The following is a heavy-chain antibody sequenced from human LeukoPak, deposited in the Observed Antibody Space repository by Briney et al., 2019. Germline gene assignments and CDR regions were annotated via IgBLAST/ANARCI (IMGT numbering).Heavy chain of an antibody. V-gene: IGHV3-23*01. CDR2: ISGSGGYT. J-gene: IGHJ5*02. CDR1: GFTFSSYA. CDR3: AKRIAVAGTALRFDP. Sequence: GGSLRLSCAASGFTFSSYAMSWVRQAPGKGLEWVSAISGSGGYTYYADSVKGRFTISRDNSKNTLYLQMNSLRAEDTAVYYCAKRIAVAGTALRFDPWGQGTLVTVPS. D-gene: IGHD6-19*01.